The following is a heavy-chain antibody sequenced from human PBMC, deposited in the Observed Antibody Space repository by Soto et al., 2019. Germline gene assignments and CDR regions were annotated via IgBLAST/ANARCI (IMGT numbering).Heavy chain of an antibody. Sequence: ASVEVFFKASGYPFTSYAMHLVRQAPGQRLEWMGWINAGNGNTKYSQKFQGRVTITRDTSASTAYMELSSLRSEDTAVHYCASSVAGRRSLVYWGQGTLVTVSS. CDR3: ASSVAGRRSLVY. D-gene: IGHD6-19*01. CDR2: INAGNGNT. J-gene: IGHJ4*02. V-gene: IGHV1-3*01. CDR1: GYPFTSYA.